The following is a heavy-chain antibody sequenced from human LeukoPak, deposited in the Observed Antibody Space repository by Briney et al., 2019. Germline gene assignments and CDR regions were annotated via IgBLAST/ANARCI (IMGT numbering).Heavy chain of an antibody. V-gene: IGHV4-61*08. J-gene: IGHJ4*02. CDR3: ARGFDYYGTYYFDY. Sequence: KTSETLSLTCTVSGGSISSGDYSWSWIRQPPGKGLEWIGYIYYSGSTNYNPSLKSRVTISVDTSKNQFSLKLSSVTAADTAVYYCARGFDYYGTYYFDYWGQGTLVTVSS. D-gene: IGHD3-10*01. CDR1: GGSISSGDYS. CDR2: IYYSGST.